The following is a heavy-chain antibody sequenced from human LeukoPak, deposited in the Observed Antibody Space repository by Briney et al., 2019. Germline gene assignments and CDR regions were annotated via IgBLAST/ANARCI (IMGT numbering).Heavy chain of an antibody. CDR1: GITFDIYR. J-gene: IGHJ3*01. Sequence: GGSLRLSCAASGITFDIYRMSWVRQAPGRGLQWVANIKQDGSEKYYVDSVKGRFTISRDNARNSLYLQMKGLRTEDTAVYYCVRDRMRSTRAFDLWGQGTMVSVSS. CDR2: IKQDGSEK. V-gene: IGHV3-7*04. CDR3: VRDRMRSTRAFDL.